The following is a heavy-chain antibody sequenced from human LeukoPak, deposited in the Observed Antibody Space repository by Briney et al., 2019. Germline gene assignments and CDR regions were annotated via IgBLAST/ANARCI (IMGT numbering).Heavy chain of an antibody. CDR2: VNHRGSA. J-gene: IGHJ6*03. V-gene: IGHV4-34*01. D-gene: IGHD1-1*01. CDR1: GGSLSGYY. CDR3: ARGNSGGAFGDFYYFTDV. Sequence: SETLSLTCAVSGGSLSGYYWSWIRQSPGKGLEWIGEVNHRGSAHYNPSLKSRVTISLDTSKNQFSLTMNFVTAADTSMYFCARGNSGGAFGDFYYFTDVWGKGTTVSVSS.